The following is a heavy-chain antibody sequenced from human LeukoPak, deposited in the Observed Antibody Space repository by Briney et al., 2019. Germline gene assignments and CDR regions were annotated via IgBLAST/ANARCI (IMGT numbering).Heavy chain of an antibody. Sequence: SEALSLTCTVSGGSISSRDYYGGLTRQPPGKVLDWIERISYSGTSYYNPSLKRRITISVDTSNNQFSLKMNSVAAADTAVYFCARLIHSYYYDRSGYYPYYYMDVGGEGTAVTVSS. CDR2: ISYSGTS. CDR1: GGSISSRDYY. V-gene: IGHV4-39*01. CDR3: ARLIHSYYYDRSGYYPYYYMDV. J-gene: IGHJ6*03. D-gene: IGHD3-22*01.